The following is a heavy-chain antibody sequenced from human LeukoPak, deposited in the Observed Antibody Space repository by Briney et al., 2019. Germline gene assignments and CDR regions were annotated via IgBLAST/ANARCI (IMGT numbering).Heavy chain of an antibody. CDR3: AGDYYDSSGSKGTGY. J-gene: IGHJ4*02. Sequence: ASVKVSCKASGYTFTSYGISWVRQAPGQGLEWMGWISAYNGNTNYAQKLQGRVTMTTDTSTSTAYMELRSLRSDDTAVYYCAGDYYDSSGSKGTGYWGQGTLVTVSS. V-gene: IGHV1-18*01. CDR1: GYTFTSYG. CDR2: ISAYNGNT. D-gene: IGHD3-22*01.